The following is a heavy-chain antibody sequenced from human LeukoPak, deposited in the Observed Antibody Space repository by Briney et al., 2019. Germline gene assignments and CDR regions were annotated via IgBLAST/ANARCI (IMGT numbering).Heavy chain of an antibody. CDR2: INTDGSST. CDR1: GFTFSSYW. CDR3: ATSNWNYANYFDY. D-gene: IGHD1-7*01. J-gene: IGHJ4*02. V-gene: IGHV3-74*01. Sequence: GGSLRLSCAASGFTFSSYWMHWVRQAPGKGLVWGSLINTDGSSTSYADSVKGRFTISRDNAKNTLYLQMNSLRAEDTAVYYCATSNWNYANYFDYWGQGTLVTVSS.